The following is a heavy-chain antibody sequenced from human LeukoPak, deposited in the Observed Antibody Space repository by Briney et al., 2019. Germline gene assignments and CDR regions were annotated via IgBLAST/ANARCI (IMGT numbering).Heavy chain of an antibody. D-gene: IGHD3-22*01. J-gene: IGHJ3*02. CDR2: MNPNSGNT. CDR1: GYTFTSYD. CDR3: ARGLGTMIVVARPDDAFDI. Sequence: ASVKVSCKASGYTFTSYDINWVRQATGQGLEWMGWMNPNSGNTGYAQKFQGRVTITRNTSISTAYMELSSLRSEDTAVYYCARGLGTMIVVARPDDAFDIWGQGTMVTVSS. V-gene: IGHV1-8*03.